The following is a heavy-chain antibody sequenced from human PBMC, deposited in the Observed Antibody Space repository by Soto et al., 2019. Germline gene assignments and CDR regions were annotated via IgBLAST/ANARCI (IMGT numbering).Heavy chain of an antibody. CDR1: GFTFSSYA. CDR3: ARTHKDYYDYSDYYNAFDI. Sequence: PGGSLRLSCAASGFTFSSYAMSWVRQAPGKGLEWVSTISGSGGSTYYADSVKGRFTISRDNSKNTLYLQMNSLRAEDTAVYYCARTHKDYYDYSDYYNAFDIWGQGTMVTVSS. J-gene: IGHJ3*02. V-gene: IGHV3-23*01. CDR2: ISGSGGST. D-gene: IGHD3-22*01.